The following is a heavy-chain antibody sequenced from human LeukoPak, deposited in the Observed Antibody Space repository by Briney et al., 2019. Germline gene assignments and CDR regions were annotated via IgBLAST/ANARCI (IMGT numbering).Heavy chain of an antibody. J-gene: IGHJ6*03. D-gene: IGHD3-10*01. Sequence: GASVKVSCKASGYTFTSYYMHWVRQAPGQGLEWMGIINPSGGSTSYAQKFQGRVTMTRDMSTSTVYMELSSLRSEDTAVYYCARDSPFLWFGDPLSGYHMDVWGKGTTVTISS. CDR2: INPSGGST. V-gene: IGHV1-46*01. CDR1: GYTFTSYY. CDR3: ARDSPFLWFGDPLSGYHMDV.